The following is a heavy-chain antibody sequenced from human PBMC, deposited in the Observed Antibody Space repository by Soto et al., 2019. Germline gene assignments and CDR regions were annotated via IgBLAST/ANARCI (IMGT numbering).Heavy chain of an antibody. Sequence: PEASLRLSCAASGFTFSSYAMSWVRQAPGKGLELIALIYSNGQTFYADSVTGRFIISRDNSQNTVSLQMSSLRVEDTAAYYCAKWLRGGSYYCDHWGQGALVTVSS. CDR3: AKWLRGGSYYCDH. V-gene: IGHV3-23*05. D-gene: IGHD1-26*01. CDR1: GFTFSSYA. J-gene: IGHJ5*02. CDR2: IYSNGQT.